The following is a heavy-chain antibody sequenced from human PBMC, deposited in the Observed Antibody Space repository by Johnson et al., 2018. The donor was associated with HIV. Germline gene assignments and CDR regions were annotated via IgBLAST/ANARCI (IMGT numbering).Heavy chain of an antibody. CDR1: GFTFSSYA. CDR2: ISYDGSNK. Sequence: QVQLVESGGGVVQPGRYLRLSCAASGFTFSSYAMHWVRQAPGKGLEWVAIISYDGSNKYYADSVKGRFTISIDNSKNTLYLQMNSLRVEDTAVYYCATLGGTVTTRAIAQPHDAFDIWGQGTMVTVSS. J-gene: IGHJ3*02. D-gene: IGHD4-17*01. V-gene: IGHV3-30-3*01. CDR3: ATLGGTVTTRAIAQPHDAFDI.